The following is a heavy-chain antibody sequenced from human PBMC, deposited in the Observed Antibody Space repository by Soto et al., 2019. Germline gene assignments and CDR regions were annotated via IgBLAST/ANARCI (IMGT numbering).Heavy chain of an antibody. Sequence: EVQLVESGGGLVKPGGSLRLSCAASGFTFSSYSMNWVRQAPGKGLEWVSSISSSSSYIYYADSVKGRFTISRDNAKNSLYLQMNSLRAEDTAVYYCARATPSNSSSWYLDWYYYYGMDVWGQGTTVTVSS. CDR2: ISSSSSYI. J-gene: IGHJ6*02. D-gene: IGHD6-13*01. CDR1: GFTFSSYS. CDR3: ARATPSNSSSWYLDWYYYYGMDV. V-gene: IGHV3-21*01.